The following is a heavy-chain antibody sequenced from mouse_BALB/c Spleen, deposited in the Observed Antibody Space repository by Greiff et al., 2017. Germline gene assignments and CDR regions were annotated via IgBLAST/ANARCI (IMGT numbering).Heavy chain of an antibody. J-gene: IGHJ1*01. Sequence: QVQLKESGAELARPGASVTMSCKASGYTFTSYTMHWVKQRPGQGLEWIGYINPSSGYTNYNQKFKDKATLTADKSSSTAYMQLSSLTSEDSAVDYCAGPDWYFDVWGAGTTVTVSS. CDR2: INPSSGYT. CDR3: AGPDWYFDV. V-gene: IGHV1-4*01. CDR1: GYTFTSYT.